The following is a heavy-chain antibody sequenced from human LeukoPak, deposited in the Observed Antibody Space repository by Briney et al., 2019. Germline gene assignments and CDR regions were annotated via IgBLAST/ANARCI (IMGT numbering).Heavy chain of an antibody. D-gene: IGHD6-19*01. CDR3: AKDWGGWYNLFDY. V-gene: IGHV3-23*01. J-gene: IGHJ4*02. Sequence: GGSLRLSCAASGFTFSSYAMSWVRQAPGKGLEWVSAISGSGGSAFYADSVKGRFTISRDNSKSTLYLQMNSLRAEDTALYYCAKDWGGWYNLFDYWGQGTLVTVSS. CDR2: ISGSGGSA. CDR1: GFTFSSYA.